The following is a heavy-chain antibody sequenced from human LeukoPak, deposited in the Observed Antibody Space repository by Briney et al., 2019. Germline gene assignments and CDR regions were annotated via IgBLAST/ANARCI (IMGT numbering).Heavy chain of an antibody. V-gene: IGHV3-30*18. CDR1: AFTFSSYG. Sequence: GGSLRLSCAASAFTFSSYGMHWVRQAPGKGLEWVAVISYDGSNKYYADSVKGRFTISRDNSKNTLYLQMNSLRAEDTAVYYCAKEGRWLQLGYYFDYWGQGTLVTVSS. D-gene: IGHD5-24*01. J-gene: IGHJ4*02. CDR2: ISYDGSNK. CDR3: AKEGRWLQLGYYFDY.